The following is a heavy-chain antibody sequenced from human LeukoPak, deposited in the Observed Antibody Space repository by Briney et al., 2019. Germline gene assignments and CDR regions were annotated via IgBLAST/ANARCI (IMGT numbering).Heavy chain of an antibody. CDR3: ARAEGIAARLRYYYYYMDV. V-gene: IGHV1-69*13. CDR1: GDTFSSYG. Sequence: SVKVSCKASGDTFSSYGINWVRQAPGQGLEWMGGIIPIFGTANYAQKFQGRVTITADESTSTAYMELSSLRSEDTAVYYCARAEGIAARLRYYYYYMDVWGKGTTVTVSS. D-gene: IGHD6-6*01. J-gene: IGHJ6*03. CDR2: IIPIFGTA.